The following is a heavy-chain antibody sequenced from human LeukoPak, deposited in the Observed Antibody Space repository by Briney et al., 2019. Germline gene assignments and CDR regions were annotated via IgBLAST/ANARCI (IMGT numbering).Heavy chain of an antibody. CDR3: VTCIAARYYFDY. CDR1: GFTFSSYS. V-gene: IGHV3-21*01. D-gene: IGHD6-6*01. Sequence: GGSLRLSCAAPGFTFSSYSMNWVRQAPGKGLEWVSSISSSSTYIHYADSVKGRFTISRDNAKNSLYLQMNSLRAEDTAVYYSVTCIAARYYFDYWGQGTLVTVSS. CDR2: ISSSSTYI. J-gene: IGHJ4*02.